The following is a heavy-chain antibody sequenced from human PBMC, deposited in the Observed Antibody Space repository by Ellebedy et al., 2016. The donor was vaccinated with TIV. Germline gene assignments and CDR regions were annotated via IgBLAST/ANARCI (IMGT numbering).Heavy chain of an antibody. CDR1: GGSINSRGYS. CDR2: ISDSGST. D-gene: IGHD6-19*01. V-gene: IGHV4-39*02. Sequence: MPSETLSLTCSVSGGSINSRGYSWDWIRQPPGKGLEGIGSISDSGSTFYNPSLKSRVRISVETSKNQFSLKLRSVTAADTAVYYCATEIPVAARIEFWGQGALVTVSS. J-gene: IGHJ4*02. CDR3: ATEIPVAARIEF.